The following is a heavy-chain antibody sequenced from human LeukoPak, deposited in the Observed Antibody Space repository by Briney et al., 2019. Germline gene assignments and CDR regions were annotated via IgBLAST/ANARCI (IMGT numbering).Heavy chain of an antibody. Sequence: GGTLRLSCVDSGSAFNTYGTNWVRQSPGKGLEWVSGISGSGGTIHYADSVKGRFTISRDNSKNTLYLQMNSLRVEDTAVYFCAKDFLGAGLYGYSPWGQGTLVIVS. CDR2: ISGSGGTI. D-gene: IGHD5-18*01. CDR1: GSAFNTYG. CDR3: AKDFLGAGLYGYSP. J-gene: IGHJ5*02. V-gene: IGHV3-23*01.